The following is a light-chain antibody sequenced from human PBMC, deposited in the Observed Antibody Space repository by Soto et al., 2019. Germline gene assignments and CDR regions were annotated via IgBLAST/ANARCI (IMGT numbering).Light chain of an antibody. V-gene: IGLV2-14*01. J-gene: IGLJ1*01. Sequence: QSVLTQPASVSGSPGQSVTISCTGTSSDVGGYNYVTWYQQHPGKAPKLRFYEVSNRPSAVSNRISGSKSVTTHPLTIPGIKAEDEADYFCSSYTSSSTLNDDFGTGTTVNVL. CDR2: EVS. CDR3: SSYTSSSTLNDD. CDR1: SSDVGGYNY.